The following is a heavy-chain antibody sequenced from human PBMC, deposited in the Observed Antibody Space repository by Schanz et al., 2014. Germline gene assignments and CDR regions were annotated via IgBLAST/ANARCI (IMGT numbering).Heavy chain of an antibody. CDR3: ARGGGPEDVFDI. Sequence: QVQVIQSGPEVKKPGASVKVSCKASGYTFTSYGVSWVRQAPGQGLEWMGRIIPIHGIVNYAQRFQDRVRITADKSTSTAYMELSSLRSDDTAVYYCARGGGPEDVFDIWGQGTILTVSS. J-gene: IGHJ3*02. V-gene: IGHV1-69*09. D-gene: IGHD5-12*01. CDR1: GYTFTSYG. CDR2: IIPIHGIV.